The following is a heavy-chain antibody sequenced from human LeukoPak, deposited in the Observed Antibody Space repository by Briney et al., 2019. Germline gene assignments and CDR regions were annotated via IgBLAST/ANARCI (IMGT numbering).Heavy chain of an antibody. J-gene: IGHJ4*02. D-gene: IGHD2-21*02. CDR1: GFPFSGNA. CDR3: AKDLSWWVTADY. Sequence: GSLRLPCAASGFPFSGNAMSWVRQARGRGLEWVSGVGCGEKAHYAEFVRGRFTISRDNSKKTVYPQMNSLTVEDTAVYYCAKDLSWWVTADYWGQGVLVTVSS. V-gene: IGHV3-23*01. CDR2: VGCGEKA.